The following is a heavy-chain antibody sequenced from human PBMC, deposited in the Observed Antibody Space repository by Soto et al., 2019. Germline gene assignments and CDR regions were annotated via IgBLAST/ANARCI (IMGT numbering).Heavy chain of an antibody. J-gene: IGHJ4*02. Sequence: GGSLRLSCAASGFTFSSYAMSWVRQAPGKRLEWVSAISGSGGSTYYADSVKGRFTISRDNSKNTLYLQMNSLRAEDTAVYYCAKDEYSSSSYDYFDYWGLGTLVTVSS. CDR3: AKDEYSSSSYDYFDY. CDR2: ISGSGGST. D-gene: IGHD6-6*01. CDR1: GFTFSSYA. V-gene: IGHV3-23*01.